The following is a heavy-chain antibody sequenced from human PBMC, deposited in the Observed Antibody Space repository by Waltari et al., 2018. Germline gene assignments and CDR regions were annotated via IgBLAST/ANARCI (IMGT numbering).Heavy chain of an antibody. D-gene: IGHD3-9*01. J-gene: IGHJ4*02. CDR2: RRNTGAT. V-gene: IGHV4-59*08. Sequence: HVQLQESGPGLVKPSETLSLTCSVSGDFPSDDHWTWIRQAPGKGLEWIAYRRNTGATKCTPSLESRVTLSADPSKKQFSLRLTSVTAADTAVYFYARLPTKYFDSLGWGFFDQWGQGILVTVSS. CDR3: ARLPTKYFDSLGWGFFDQ. CDR1: GDFPSDDH.